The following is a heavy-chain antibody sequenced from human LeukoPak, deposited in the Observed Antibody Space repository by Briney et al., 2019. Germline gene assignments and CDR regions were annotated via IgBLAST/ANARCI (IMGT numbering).Heavy chain of an antibody. J-gene: IGHJ6*02. V-gene: IGHV3-30*18. D-gene: IGHD2-15*01. CDR3: AKDPNDLYCSGGSCYYSGNGMDV. Sequence: PGGSLRLSCAASGFTFSSYGMHWVRQAPGKGLEWVAVISYDGSNKYYADSVKGRFTISRDNSKNTLYLQMNSLRAEDTAVYYCAKDPNDLYCSGGSCYYSGNGMDVWGQGTTVTVSS. CDR2: ISYDGSNK. CDR1: GFTFSSYG.